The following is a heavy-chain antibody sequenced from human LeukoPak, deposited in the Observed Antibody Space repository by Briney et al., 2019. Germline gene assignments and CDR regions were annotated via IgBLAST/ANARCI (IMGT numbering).Heavy chain of an antibody. CDR2: MYYTGTT. CDR3: ARQQIYVGTGMVDYFDY. V-gene: IGHV4-59*11. J-gene: IGHJ4*02. Sequence: SETLSLTCNVSGESISSHYWSWTRQSPGKGLEWIGYMYYTGTTNYNPSLKSRVTISVDTSKNQFSLKLRSVTAADTAIYYCARQQIYVGTGMVDYFDYWGQGILVTVSS. CDR1: GESISSHY. D-gene: IGHD5-18*01.